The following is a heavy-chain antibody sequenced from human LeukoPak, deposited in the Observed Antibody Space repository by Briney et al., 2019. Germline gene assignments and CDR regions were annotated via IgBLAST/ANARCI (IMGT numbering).Heavy chain of an antibody. J-gene: IGHJ6*02. Sequence: GGSLRLSCAASGFTFSSYSMNWVRQAPGKGLEWVAFIRFDGSYKYYADSVKGRFTISRDNAKNSLYLQMNSLRAEDTAVYYCARVRLHHYYYYYGMDVWGQGTTVTVSS. CDR2: IRFDGSYK. CDR3: ARVRLHHYYYYYGMDV. CDR1: GFTFSSYS. V-gene: IGHV3-30*02. D-gene: IGHD2-15*01.